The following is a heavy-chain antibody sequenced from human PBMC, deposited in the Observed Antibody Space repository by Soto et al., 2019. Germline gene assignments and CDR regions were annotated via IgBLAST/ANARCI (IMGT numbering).Heavy chain of an antibody. CDR1: GFTFRNYD. CDR3: AKSLSASPNYFFDS. Sequence: PGGSLRLSCEASGFTFRNYDMHWVRQGTGKGLEWVSGISAAGDPDYADSVEGRFTISRENAQNSFFLQMNSLRVGDTAVYYCAKSLSASPNYFFDSWGQGTLVTVSS. J-gene: IGHJ4*02. CDR2: ISAAGDP. V-gene: IGHV3-13*05. D-gene: IGHD1-1*01.